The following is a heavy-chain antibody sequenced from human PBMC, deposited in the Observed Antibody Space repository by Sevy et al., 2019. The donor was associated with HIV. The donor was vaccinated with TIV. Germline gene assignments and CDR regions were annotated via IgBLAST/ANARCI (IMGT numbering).Heavy chain of an antibody. J-gene: IGHJ4*02. D-gene: IGHD3-10*01. V-gene: IGHV4-39*01. CDR2: IYYSGST. CDR3: ASSTLYGFYYFDY. CDR1: GGSISSSSYY. Sequence: SETLSLTCTVSGGSISSSSYYWGWIRQPPGKGLEWIGSIYYSGSTYYNPALKSRVTISVDTSKNQFSLNLSSVTAADTAVYYCASSTLYGFYYFDYWGQGTLVTVSS.